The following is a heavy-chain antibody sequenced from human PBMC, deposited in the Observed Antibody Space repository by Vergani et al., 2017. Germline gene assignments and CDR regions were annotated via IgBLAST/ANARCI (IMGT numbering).Heavy chain of an antibody. CDR2: ISGSGGST. D-gene: IGHD4-17*01. J-gene: IGHJ4*02. CDR1: GFTFSSYA. CDR3: AKIGPYGDYGGHQFFDY. Sequence: EVQLLESGGGLVQPGGSLRLSCAASGFTFSSYAMSWVRQAPGKGLEWVSAISGSGGSTYYADSVKGRFTISRDNSKNTLYLQMNSLRAEDTAVYYCAKIGPYGDYGGHQFFDYWGQGALVTVAS. V-gene: IGHV3-23*01.